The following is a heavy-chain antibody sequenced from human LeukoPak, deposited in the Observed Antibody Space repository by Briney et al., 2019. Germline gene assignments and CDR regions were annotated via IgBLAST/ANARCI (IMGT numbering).Heavy chain of an antibody. CDR2: IYYSGST. Sequence: KPSETLSLTCAVSGGSISSSNWWSWVRQPPGKGLEWIGYIYYSGSTNYNPSLKSRVTISVDTSKNQFSLKLSSVTAADTAVYYCARGGGMGYYYYYMDVWGKGTTVTISS. J-gene: IGHJ6*03. CDR1: GGSISSSNW. CDR3: ARGGGMGYYYYYMDV. V-gene: IGHV4-4*02. D-gene: IGHD3-16*01.